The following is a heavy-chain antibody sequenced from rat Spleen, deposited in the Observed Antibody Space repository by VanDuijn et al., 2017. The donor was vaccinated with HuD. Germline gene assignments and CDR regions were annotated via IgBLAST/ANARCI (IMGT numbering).Heavy chain of an antibody. D-gene: IGHD1-6*01. V-gene: IGHV1-60*01. CDR3: ARREYGADYDYDNWFAY. CDR2: INPGSGGI. Sequence: QVQLQQSGVEVTKPDSSVKISCKASGYTFSTYDISWIKQRPGQALEWIGTINPGSGGIGQNEKFRVKATLTVDKSSSTAFIQLSSLTAEDTAVYYCARREYGADYDYDNWFAYWGQGTLVTVSS. J-gene: IGHJ3*01. CDR1: GYTFSTYD.